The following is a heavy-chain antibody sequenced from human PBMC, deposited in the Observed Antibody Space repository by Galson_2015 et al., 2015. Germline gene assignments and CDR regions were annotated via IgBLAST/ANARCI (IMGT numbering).Heavy chain of an antibody. CDR1: GGSISSSSYY. D-gene: IGHD3-3*01. Sequence: LTCTVSGGSISSSSYYWGWIRQPPGKGLEWIGSIYYSGSTYYNPSLKSRVTISVDTSKNQFSLKLSSVTAADTAVYYCARLPDGRITMFGVVTPVDYYYYYGMDVWGQGTTVTVSS. CDR2: IYYSGST. V-gene: IGHV4-39*01. CDR3: ARLPDGRITMFGVVTPVDYYYYYGMDV. J-gene: IGHJ6*02.